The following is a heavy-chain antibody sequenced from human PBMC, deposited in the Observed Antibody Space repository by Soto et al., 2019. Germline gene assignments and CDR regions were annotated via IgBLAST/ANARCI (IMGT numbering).Heavy chain of an antibody. CDR1: GFTFDDYA. V-gene: IGHV3-9*01. J-gene: IGHJ4*02. CDR3: AKAVPEEMVYASYYFDY. CDR2: ISWNSGSI. D-gene: IGHD2-8*01. Sequence: GGSLRLSCAASGFTFDDYAMHWVRQAPGKGLEWVSGISWNSGSIGYADSVKGRFTISRDNAKNSLYLQMNSLRAEDTALYYCAKAVPEEMVYASYYFDYWGQGTLVTVSS.